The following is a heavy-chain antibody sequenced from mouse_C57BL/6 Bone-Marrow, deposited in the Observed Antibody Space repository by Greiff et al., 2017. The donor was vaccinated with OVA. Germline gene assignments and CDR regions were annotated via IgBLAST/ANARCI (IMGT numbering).Heavy chain of an antibody. CDR2: INPNNGGT. CDR3: ARGDWYFDV. CDR1: GYTFTDYN. J-gene: IGHJ1*03. V-gene: IGHV1-18*01. Sequence: EVQGVESGPELVKPGASVKIPCKASGYTFTDYNMDWVKPSHGKSLEWIGDINPNNGGTIYNQKFKGKATLTVDTSSSTAYMELRSLTSEDTAVYYGARGDWYFDVWGTGTTVTVSS.